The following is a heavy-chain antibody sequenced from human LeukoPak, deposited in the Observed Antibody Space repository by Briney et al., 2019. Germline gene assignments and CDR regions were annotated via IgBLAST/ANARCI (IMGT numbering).Heavy chain of an antibody. Sequence: KPSETLSLTCTVSGGSISSYYWSWIRQPPGKGLEWIGYIYDSGSTNYNPSLKSRVTISVDTSNNQFSLKLNSVTAADTAVYYCARHGTSGIYRRPFDIWGQGTMVTVSS. V-gene: IGHV4-59*08. J-gene: IGHJ3*02. CDR1: GGSISSYY. CDR2: IYDSGST. D-gene: IGHD1-26*01. CDR3: ARHGTSGIYRRPFDI.